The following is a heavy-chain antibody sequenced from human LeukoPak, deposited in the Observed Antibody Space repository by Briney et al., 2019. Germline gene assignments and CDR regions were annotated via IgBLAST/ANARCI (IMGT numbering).Heavy chain of an antibody. CDR2: IRYDGSNK. J-gene: IGHJ4*02. D-gene: IGHD6-13*01. CDR3: AKDGIGYSSSWYYFDY. V-gene: IGHV3-30*02. CDR1: GFTFSSYG. Sequence: GGSLRLSCAASGFTFSSYGMHWVRQAPGKGLEWVAFIRYDGSNKYYADSVKGRFTISRDNSKNTLYLQMNSLRAEDTAVYYCAKDGIGYSSSWYYFDYWGQGTLATVSS.